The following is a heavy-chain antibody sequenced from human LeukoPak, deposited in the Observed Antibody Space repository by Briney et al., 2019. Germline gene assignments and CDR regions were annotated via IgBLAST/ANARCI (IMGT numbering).Heavy chain of an antibody. CDR2: IIPIFGTA. J-gene: IGHJ4*02. CDR1: GGTFSSYA. V-gene: IGHV1-69*05. D-gene: IGHD3-22*01. Sequence: SVKVSCKASGGTFSSYAISWVRQAPGQGLEWMGGIIPIFGTANYAQKFQGRVTITTDESTSTAYMELSSLRFEDTAVYYCGGAFFDSSGLFDYWGQGTLVTVSS. CDR3: GGAFFDSSGLFDY.